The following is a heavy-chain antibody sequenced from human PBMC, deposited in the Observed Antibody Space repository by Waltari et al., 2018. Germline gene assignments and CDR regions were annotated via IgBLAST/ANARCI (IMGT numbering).Heavy chain of an antibody. CDR1: GFTFSGSA. D-gene: IGHD6-19*01. J-gene: IGHJ4*02. Sequence: EVQLVESGGGWVQPGGSLKLSCAASGFTFSGSALHRVRQVSGKGLEWVGRIRSKANSYATAYAASVKGRFTISRDDSKNTAYLQMNSLKTEDTAVYYCTRPGQWLVPYDYWGQGTLVTVSS. CDR2: IRSKANSYAT. CDR3: TRPGQWLVPYDY. V-gene: IGHV3-73*02.